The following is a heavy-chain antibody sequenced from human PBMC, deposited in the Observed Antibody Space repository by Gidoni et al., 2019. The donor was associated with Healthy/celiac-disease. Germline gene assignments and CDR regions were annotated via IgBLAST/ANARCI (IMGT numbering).Heavy chain of an antibody. J-gene: IGHJ3*02. D-gene: IGHD2-15*01. CDR2: ISAYNGNT. CDR3: ARDSFSVVTEGVDAFDI. Sequence: QVQLVQSGAEVKKPGASVKVSCKASGYPFTSYGISWVRQAPGQGLEWMGWISAYNGNTNYAQKLKGRVTMTTDTSTSTAYMELRSLRSDETAVYYCARDSFSVVTEGVDAFDIWGQGTMVTVSS. CDR1: GYPFTSYG. V-gene: IGHV1-18*01.